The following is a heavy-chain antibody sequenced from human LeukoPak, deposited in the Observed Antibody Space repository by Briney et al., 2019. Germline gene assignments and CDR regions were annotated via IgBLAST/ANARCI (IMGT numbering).Heavy chain of an antibody. D-gene: IGHD2-2*01. CDR2: ISGSGGST. CDR1: GFTFSSYA. Sequence: PGGSLRLSCAASGFTFSSYAMSWVRQAPGKGLEWVSAISGSGGSTYYADSVKGRFTISRDNSKNTLYLQMNSLRAEDTAVYYCAKGPYCSSTSCPEGDYYYYMDVWGKGTTVTVSS. CDR3: AKGPYCSSTSCPEGDYYYYMDV. V-gene: IGHV3-23*01. J-gene: IGHJ6*03.